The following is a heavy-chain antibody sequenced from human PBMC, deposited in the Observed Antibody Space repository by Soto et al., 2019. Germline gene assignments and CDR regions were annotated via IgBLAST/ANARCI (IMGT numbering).Heavy chain of an antibody. J-gene: IGHJ4*02. D-gene: IGHD1-26*01. CDR1: GYTFTSYG. CDR3: ARDRTEWEPLYY. CDR2: ISAYNGNT. Sequence: ASVKVSCKASGYTFTSYGISWVRQAPGQGLEWMGWISAYNGNTNYAQKLQGRVTITRDTSASTAYMEVTSLRSEDTAVYYCARDRTEWEPLYYWGQGTLVTVSS. V-gene: IGHV1-18*01.